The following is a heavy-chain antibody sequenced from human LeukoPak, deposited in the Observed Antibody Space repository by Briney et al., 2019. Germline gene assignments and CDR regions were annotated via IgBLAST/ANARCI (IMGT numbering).Heavy chain of an antibody. CDR3: ARVKPYYGYSYGPAFDY. J-gene: IGHJ4*02. CDR2: INHSGST. D-gene: IGHD5-18*01. V-gene: IGHV4-34*01. Sequence: PSETLSLTCTVSGGSISSYYWSWIRQPPGKGLEWIGEINHSGSTNYNPSLKSRVTISVDTSRNQFSLKLSSVTAADTAVYYCARVKPYYGYSYGPAFDYWGQGTLVTVSS. CDR1: GGSISSYY.